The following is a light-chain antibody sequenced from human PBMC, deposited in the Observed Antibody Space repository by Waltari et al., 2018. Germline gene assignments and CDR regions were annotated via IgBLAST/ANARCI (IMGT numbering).Light chain of an antibody. V-gene: IGLV2-14*01. Sequence: QSALTQPASVSGSPGQSITFSCTGTGSDVGGYDYVSWYQQHPGKVPKLMSYEVSNRPSGVSNRFSGSKSGNTASLTISGLQAEDEADYYCLSYTSSSTYVFGTGTKVTVL. CDR1: GSDVGGYDY. CDR2: EVS. J-gene: IGLJ1*01. CDR3: LSYTSSSTYV.